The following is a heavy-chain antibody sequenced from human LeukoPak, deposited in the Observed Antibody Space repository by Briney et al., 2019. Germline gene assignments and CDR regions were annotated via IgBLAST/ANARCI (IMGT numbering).Heavy chain of an antibody. CDR1: GFTFSSNY. D-gene: IGHD3-9*01. CDR2: IYSGGST. CDR3: ARDGAVLTGYYDY. J-gene: IGHJ4*02. Sequence: PGGSLRLSCAASGFTFSSNYLSWVRQAPGKGLEWVSTIYSGGSTYYADSVTGRCTISRDNYKNTLYLQMNSLRAEDTAVYYCARDGAVLTGYYDYWGQGTLVTVSS. V-gene: IGHV3-66*01.